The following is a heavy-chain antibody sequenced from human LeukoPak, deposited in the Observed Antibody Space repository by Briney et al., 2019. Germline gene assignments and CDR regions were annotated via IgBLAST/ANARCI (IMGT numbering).Heavy chain of an antibody. V-gene: IGHV3-30*18. CDR3: AKGWRSYGMDV. J-gene: IGHJ6*02. CDR2: ISYDGSNK. Sequence: GGSLRLSCAASGFTFSSYGMNWVRQAPGKGLEWVAVISYDGSNKYYADSVKGRFTISRDNSKNTLYLQMNSLRAEDTAVYYCAKGWRSYGMDVWGQGTTVTVSS. D-gene: IGHD2-15*01. CDR1: GFTFSSYG.